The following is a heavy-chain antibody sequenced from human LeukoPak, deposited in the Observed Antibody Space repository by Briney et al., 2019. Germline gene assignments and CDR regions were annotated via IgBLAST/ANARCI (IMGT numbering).Heavy chain of an antibody. V-gene: IGHV3-21*01. CDR1: GFTFSSYS. J-gene: IGHJ6*03. Sequence: GGSLRLSCAASGFTFSSYSMNWVRQAPGKGLEWVSSISSSSSYIYYADSVKGRFTISRDNAKNSLYLQMNSLRAEDAAVYYCARADYDFWSGYHTADYYYYYYMDVWGKGTTVTVSS. CDR3: ARADYDFWSGYHTADYYYYYYMDV. D-gene: IGHD3-3*01. CDR2: ISSSSSYI.